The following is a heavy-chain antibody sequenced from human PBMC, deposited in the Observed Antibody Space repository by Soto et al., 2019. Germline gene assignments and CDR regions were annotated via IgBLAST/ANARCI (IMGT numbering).Heavy chain of an antibody. CDR3: ARGRNGSTVYYYYYMDV. J-gene: IGHJ6*03. V-gene: IGHV4-34*01. D-gene: IGHD2-2*01. CDR1: GGSFSGYY. CDR2: INHSGST. Sequence: TSETLSLTCAVYGGSFSGYYWSWIRQPPGKGLEWIGEINHSGSTNYNPSLKSRVTISVDTSKNQFSLKLSSVTAADTVVYYCARGRNGSTVYYYYYMDVWGKGTTVTVSS.